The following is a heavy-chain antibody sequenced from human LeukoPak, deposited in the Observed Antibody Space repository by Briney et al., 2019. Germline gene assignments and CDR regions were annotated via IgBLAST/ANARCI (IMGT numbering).Heavy chain of an antibody. V-gene: IGHV1-18*01. CDR3: ARVVTDIFGVVMVPFDY. J-gene: IGHJ4*02. CDR1: DYTFTSYG. Sequence: ASVKVSCKASDYTFTSYGISWVRQAPGQGLEWMGWISAYNGNTNYAQKLQGRVTMTTDTSTSTAYMELRSLRSDDTAVYYCARVVTDIFGVVMVPFDYWGQGTLVTVSS. D-gene: IGHD3-3*01. CDR2: ISAYNGNT.